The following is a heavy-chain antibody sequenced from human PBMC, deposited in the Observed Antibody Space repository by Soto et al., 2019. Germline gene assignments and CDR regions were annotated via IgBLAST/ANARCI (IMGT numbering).Heavy chain of an antibody. J-gene: IGHJ6*03. V-gene: IGHV4-59*08. Sequence: SETLSLTCTVSGGSISSYYWSWIRQPPGKGLEWIGYIYYSGRTNYNPSLKSRVTISVDTSKNQFSLKLSSVTAADTAVYYCARGINYYYYMDVWGKGTTVTVSS. CDR3: ARGINYYYYMDV. CDR2: IYYSGRT. CDR1: GGSISSYY.